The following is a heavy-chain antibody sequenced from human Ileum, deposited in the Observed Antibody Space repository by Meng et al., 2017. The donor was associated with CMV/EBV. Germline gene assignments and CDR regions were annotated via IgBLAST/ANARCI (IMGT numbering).Heavy chain of an antibody. J-gene: IGHJ4*02. V-gene: IGHV3-66*01. CDR2: IYSNGDT. D-gene: IGHD1-26*01. Sequence: EVQLVESGGGVVQPGGSLRLSCAASGFSVGDDYLSWVRQSQGKGLEWVSIIYSNGDTHYAESVKDRFTISRDNSKNSVSLEMNTLRVDDTAVYYCAKLGVGATYWDSWGQGVLVTVSS. CDR3: AKLGVGATYWDS. CDR1: GFSVGDDY.